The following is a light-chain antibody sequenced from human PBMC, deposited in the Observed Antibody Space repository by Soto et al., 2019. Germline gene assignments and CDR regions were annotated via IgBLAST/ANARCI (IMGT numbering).Light chain of an antibody. J-gene: IGKJ2*01. CDR3: QQYNDWPLHT. Sequence: EIVMTQPPGTLSVSPGERATLSCRATQSVSTNLAWYQQKPGQAPRLLIYGASTRATGIPARFSGSGSGTKFTLTISSLQSEDFAVYYCQQYNDWPLHTIGQGTKLEIK. CDR1: QSVSTN. CDR2: GAS. V-gene: IGKV3-15*01.